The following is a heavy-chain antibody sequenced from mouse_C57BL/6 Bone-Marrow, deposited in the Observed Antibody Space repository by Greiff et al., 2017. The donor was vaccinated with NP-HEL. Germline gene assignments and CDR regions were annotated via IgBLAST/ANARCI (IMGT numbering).Heavy chain of an antibody. V-gene: IGHV5-2*01. CDR1: EYEFPSHD. Sequence: EVQLVESGGGLVPPGESLTLSCESNEYEFPSHDMSWVRKTPEQRLELVAAINSDGGSPYYPATMKRRFIISRDNTKQTLYRQMSSLRSEDTALYYSARHSTLYWYFDVWGTGTTVTVSS. CDR2: INSDGGSP. J-gene: IGHJ1*03. D-gene: IGHD5-1*01. CDR3: ARHSTLYWYFDV.